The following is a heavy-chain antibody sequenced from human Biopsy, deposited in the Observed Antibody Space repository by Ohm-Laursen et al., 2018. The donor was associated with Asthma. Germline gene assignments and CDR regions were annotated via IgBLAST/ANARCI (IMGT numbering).Heavy chain of an antibody. CDR2: GGSYYDGGLK. Sequence: SLRLSCTASGFTFRGYAMHWVRQAPGKGLERVAVGGSYYDGGLKYYADSVNGRFTVSIDDSKNTLYLQMNSLRPDDTAVYYCARDVMEWYLPAFDFWGQGTLVTVSS. J-gene: IGHJ4*02. CDR3: ARDVMEWYLPAFDF. CDR1: GFTFRGYA. D-gene: IGHD3-3*01. V-gene: IGHV3-30-3*01.